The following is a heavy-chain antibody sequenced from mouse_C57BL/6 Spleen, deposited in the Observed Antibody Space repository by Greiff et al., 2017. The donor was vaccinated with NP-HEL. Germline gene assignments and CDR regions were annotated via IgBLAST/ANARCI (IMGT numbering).Heavy chain of an antibody. CDR3: ARGGYDYAMDY. Sequence: VKLQESGAELVRPGASVKLSCKASGYTFTDYYIKWVKQRPGQGLEWIARIYPGSGNTYYNEKFKGKATLTAEKSSSTAYMQLSSLTSEDSAVYFCARGGYDYAMDYWGQGTSVTVSS. V-gene: IGHV1-76*01. CDR1: GYTFTDYY. D-gene: IGHD2-2*01. J-gene: IGHJ4*01. CDR2: IYPGSGNT.